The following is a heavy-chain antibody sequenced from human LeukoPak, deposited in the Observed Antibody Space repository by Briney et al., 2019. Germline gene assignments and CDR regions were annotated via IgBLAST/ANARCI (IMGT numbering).Heavy chain of an antibody. CDR1: GGSISSYY. D-gene: IGHD5-18*01. Sequence: SETLSLTCTVSGGSISSYYWSWIRQPPGKGLEWIGYIYYSGSTNYNPSLKSRVTISVDTSKNQFSLKLSSVTAADTAVYYCARGYGISGYSYGYYLGYYYYYMDVWGKGTTVTVSS. V-gene: IGHV4-59*01. CDR2: IYYSGST. CDR3: ARGYGISGYSYGYYLGYYYYYMDV. J-gene: IGHJ6*03.